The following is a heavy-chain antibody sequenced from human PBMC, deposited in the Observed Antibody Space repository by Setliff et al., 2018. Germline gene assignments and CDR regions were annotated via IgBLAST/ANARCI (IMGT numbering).Heavy chain of an antibody. CDR2: MDYSAIT. Sequence: SETLSLTCTVSGGSITSYYWSWFRRPPGRGLEWIGFMDYSAITNYNPTLKSRLTMSVDTSNNQFSLKLNSVTAAETAVYYCARLVDTPTVPQDYFDFWGQGTLVTVSS. D-gene: IGHD5-18*01. V-gene: IGHV4-59*01. J-gene: IGHJ4*02. CDR3: ARLVDTPTVPQDYFDF. CDR1: GGSITSYY.